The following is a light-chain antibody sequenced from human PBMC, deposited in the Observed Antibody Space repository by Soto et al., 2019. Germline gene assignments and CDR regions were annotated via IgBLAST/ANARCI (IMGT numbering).Light chain of an antibody. J-gene: IGKJ1*01. CDR2: GAS. CDR3: QQYGSSPGT. V-gene: IGKV3-20*01. Sequence: EIVLTQSPGTLSLSPGERATLSCRARQRVSSSYLAWYQQKPGQAPRLLIYGASSRATGIPDRFSGSGSGTDFNLTISRLEPEDFAVYYCQQYGSSPGTFGQGTKVEIK. CDR1: QRVSSSY.